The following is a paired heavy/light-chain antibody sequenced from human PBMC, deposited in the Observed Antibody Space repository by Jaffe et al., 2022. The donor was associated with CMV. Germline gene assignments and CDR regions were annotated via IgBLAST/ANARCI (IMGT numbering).Heavy chain of an antibody. CDR3: ARAGRGSGWYSSDY. CDR1: GLTVSSNY. CDR2: TYSDGTT. Sequence: EVQLVETGGGLIQPGGSLRLSCAASGLTVSSNYMTWVRQAPGKGLEWVSVTYSDGTTYYADSAKGRFTVSRDISKNTVFLQMNSLRGEDTALYYCARAGRGSGWYSSDYWGQGTLVTVSS. J-gene: IGHJ4*02. V-gene: IGHV3-53*02. D-gene: IGHD6-19*01.
Light chain of an antibody. V-gene: IGLV2-11*01. J-gene: IGLJ3*02. CDR3: SSYAGSYTLV. Sequence: QSALTQPRSVSGSPGQSVTISCTGSSSDVGGYNYVSWYQQYPGKAPKLMIYDVTKRPSGVPDRFSGSKSGNTASLTISGLQTEDEADYYCSSYAGSYTLVFGGGTQLTVL. CDR2: DVT. CDR1: SSDVGGYNY.